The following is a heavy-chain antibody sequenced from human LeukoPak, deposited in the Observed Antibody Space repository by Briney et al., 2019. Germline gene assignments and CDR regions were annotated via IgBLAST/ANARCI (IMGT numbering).Heavy chain of an antibody. CDR1: GFTVSSYG. CDR3: AKGLRVSSSWPLDAFDI. D-gene: IGHD6-13*01. V-gene: IGHV3-30*18. J-gene: IGHJ3*02. CDR2: MSYDGSNK. Sequence: ALRLSCSASGFTVSSYGMHCVRQAPGQRLEWWAGMSYDGSNKYYADSVTARFTISRDNSKNTLHLQMHSLSAEDAAVYYCAKGLRVSSSWPLDAFDIWGQGTMVTVSS.